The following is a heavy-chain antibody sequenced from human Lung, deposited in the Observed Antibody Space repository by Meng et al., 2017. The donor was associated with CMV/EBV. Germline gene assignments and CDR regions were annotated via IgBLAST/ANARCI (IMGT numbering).Heavy chain of an antibody. V-gene: IGHV3-21*01. D-gene: IGHD1-1*01. Sequence: GEXXKISCAASGFTFGFYSLNWVRQAPGKGLEWVASITSASRYIFYADSVRGRFTVSRDNAKNSIYLQMNSLRAEDTAVYYCARDQGSYEQLAPDYYYGMDVWXRGNXVNGAS. J-gene: IGHJ6*02. CDR2: ITSASRYI. CDR3: ARDQGSYEQLAPDYYYGMDV. CDR1: GFTFGFYS.